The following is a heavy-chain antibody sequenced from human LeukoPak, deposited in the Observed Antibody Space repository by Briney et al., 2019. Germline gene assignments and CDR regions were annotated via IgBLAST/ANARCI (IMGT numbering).Heavy chain of an antibody. CDR2: IFHSGST. Sequence: SETLSLTCTVSGYSITSGQYWGWIRQPPEKGLEWIGTIFHSGSTYYNPSLKSRVTISVDTSKNQFSLKLSSVTAADTAVYYCAKRYCSSTTCYDDRGAFDYWGQGTLVTVSS. V-gene: IGHV4-38-2*02. D-gene: IGHD2-2*01. CDR1: GYSITSGQY. CDR3: AKRYCSSTTCYDDRGAFDY. J-gene: IGHJ4*02.